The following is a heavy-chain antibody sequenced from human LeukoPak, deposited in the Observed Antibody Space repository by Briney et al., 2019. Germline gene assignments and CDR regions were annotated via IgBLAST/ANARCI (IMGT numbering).Heavy chain of an antibody. J-gene: IGHJ4*02. CDR1: GGSISSSSYY. Sequence: PSETLSLTCTVSGGSISSSSYYWGWIRQPPGKGLEWIGSIYYSGSTYYNPSLKSRVTISVDTSKNQFSLKLSSVTAADTAVYYCARLRYYYDSSGYGYYFDYWGQGTLVTVSS. CDR2: IYYSGST. V-gene: IGHV4-39*01. CDR3: ARLRYYYDSSGYGYYFDY. D-gene: IGHD3-22*01.